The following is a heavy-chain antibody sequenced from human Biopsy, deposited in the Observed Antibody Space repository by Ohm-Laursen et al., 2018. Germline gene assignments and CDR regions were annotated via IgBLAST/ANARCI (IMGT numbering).Heavy chain of an antibody. J-gene: IGHJ3*02. CDR2: ISGQRNKT. CDR1: GYTFRSYG. Sequence: GASVKVSCNASGYTFRSYGISWVRQAPGQGLEWLGWISGQRNKTRYGQKVQGRVMMTKDTSTTTAHLELRSLRSDDTAVYYCARRSPPGLEVSWNDVFDIWGQGTVVTVS. V-gene: IGHV1-18*01. D-gene: IGHD5/OR15-5a*01. CDR3: ARRSPPGLEVSWNDVFDI.